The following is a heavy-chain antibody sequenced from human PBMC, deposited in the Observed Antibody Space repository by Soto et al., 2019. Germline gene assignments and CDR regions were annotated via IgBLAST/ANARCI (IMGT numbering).Heavy chain of an antibody. D-gene: IGHD3-3*01. J-gene: IGHJ4*02. V-gene: IGHV4-59*02. CDR3: ASSLHYDFWSGYSGATHHGVYFDY. CDR2: IYYSGTT. CDR1: GGSVXXXX. Sequence: PGLVKPSETLSLTCTVSGGSVXXXXXXXXRQPPGKGLEWIGYIYYSGTTNHNPPLKNRVXXXXXXXXXXXXXXXXXXXXXXXXVYYCASSLHYDFWSGYSGATHHGVYFDYWGQXTLVTVSS.